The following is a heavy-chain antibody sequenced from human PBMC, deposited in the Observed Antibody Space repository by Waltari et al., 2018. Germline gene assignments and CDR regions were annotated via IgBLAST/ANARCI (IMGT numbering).Heavy chain of an antibody. J-gene: IGHJ4*02. CDR1: GDSISSNTYS. V-gene: IGHV4-39*02. CDR3: ARRSRDSSGHFYSDY. Sequence: LQLQESGPGLVKPSETLSLTCTVSGDSISSNTYSWAWVRQPPGEGLEWIATISYGGSTYYKPSLKSRVTISIDTSKNHSSLVLTSVTAADTAVYYCARRSRDSSGHFYSDYWGQGTLVAVSS. CDR2: ISYGGST. D-gene: IGHD3-22*01.